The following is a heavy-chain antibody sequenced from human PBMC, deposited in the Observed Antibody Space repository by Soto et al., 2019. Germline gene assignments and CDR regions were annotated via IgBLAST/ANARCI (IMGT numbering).Heavy chain of an antibody. CDR2: IGTAGDT. D-gene: IGHD3-16*01. CDR1: GFTFSSYD. CDR3: VRSYVLGENYYYYYGMDV. J-gene: IGHJ6*02. Sequence: EVQLAESGGGLVQPGGSLRLSCAASGFTFSSYDMHWVRQATGKGLEWVSAIGTAGDTYYPGSVKGRFTISRENAKNSLYLQMNSLRAEDTAVYYCVRSYVLGENYYYYYGMDVWGQGTTVTVSS. V-gene: IGHV3-13*01.